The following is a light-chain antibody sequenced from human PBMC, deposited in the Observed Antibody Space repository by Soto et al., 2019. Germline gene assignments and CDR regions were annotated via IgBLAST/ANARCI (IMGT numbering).Light chain of an antibody. J-gene: IGKJ3*01. CDR2: GAS. Sequence: EIVLTQSPRTLSVSPGERATLSCRASQSVSSSYLAWYQQKPGQAPRLLIYGASSRATGIPDRFSGSGSGTDFTLTISRLEPEDFAVYYCQQYGSSPLTFGPGTKVDIK. CDR1: QSVSSSY. V-gene: IGKV3-20*01. CDR3: QQYGSSPLT.